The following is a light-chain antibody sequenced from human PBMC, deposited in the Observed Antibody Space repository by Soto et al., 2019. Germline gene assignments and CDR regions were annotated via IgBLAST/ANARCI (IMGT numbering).Light chain of an antibody. V-gene: IGKV3D-20*02. J-gene: IGKJ1*01. CDR3: HQRQSWPRT. CDR1: QSVSSSY. Sequence: VMTQAPATLSVSPGERATLSCRASQSVSSSYLAWYQQKPGQAPRLLIYDTSIRAAGIPARFSASGSGTDFTLTISDVQPEDFALYYCHQRQSWPRTFGQGTKVDIK. CDR2: DTS.